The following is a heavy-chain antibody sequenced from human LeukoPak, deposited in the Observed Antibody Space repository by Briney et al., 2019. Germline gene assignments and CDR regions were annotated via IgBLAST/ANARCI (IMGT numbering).Heavy chain of an antibody. CDR2: IYYSGST. D-gene: IGHD6-19*01. CDR3: ARGYSSGWYGFDY. V-gene: IGHV4-59*01. Sequence: TSETLSLTCTVSGGSISRYYWSWIRQPPGKGLEWIGYIYYSGSTNYNPSLKSRVTTSVDTSKNQFSLRLSSVTAADTAMYYCARGYSSGWYGFDYWGQGTLVTVSS. CDR1: GGSISRYY. J-gene: IGHJ4*02.